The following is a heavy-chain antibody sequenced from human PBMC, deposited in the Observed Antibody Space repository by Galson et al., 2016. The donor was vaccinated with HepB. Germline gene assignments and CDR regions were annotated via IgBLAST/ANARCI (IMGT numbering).Heavy chain of an antibody. CDR3: ARPRSGPVGGNYYMDV. Sequence: SETRSLTCAVYGRSFSGYNWTWIRQPPGKGLEWIGEIQHSGSSIYNPSLKSRVTISVDTSKNQLSLSLRSVTAADTAMYYCARPRSGPVGGNYYMDVWAKGPRSPSP. CDR2: IQHSGSS. J-gene: IGHJ6*02. CDR1: GRSFSGYN. V-gene: IGHV4-34*01. D-gene: IGHD6-19*01.